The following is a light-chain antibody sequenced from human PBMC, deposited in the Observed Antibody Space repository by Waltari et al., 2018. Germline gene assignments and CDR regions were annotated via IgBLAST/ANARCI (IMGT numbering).Light chain of an antibody. J-gene: IGKJ5*01. CDR3: QQYGSSPPVT. CDR2: GAS. V-gene: IGKV3-20*01. CDR1: QSVNSRN. Sequence: EIVLTQSPDTLSLSPGERAALSCRASQSVNSRNLAWYQQKPGQAPRLLIYGASSRATGIPDRFSGSGSGTDFTLTISRLEPEDFAVYYCQQYGSSPPVTFGQGTRLEIK.